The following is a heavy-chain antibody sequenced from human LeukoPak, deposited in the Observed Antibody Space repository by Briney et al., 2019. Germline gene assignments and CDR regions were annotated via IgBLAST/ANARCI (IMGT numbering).Heavy chain of an antibody. CDR3: AKFLPTHIVVANYYFDY. CDR2: INDGGGHT. Sequence: GGSLRLSCAVSGFSFSSYAMSWVRQTPGKGLEWVSTINDGGGHTYYPDSVKGRFTVSRDNSKNTLYLQMNSLRAEDTAVYYCAKFLPTHIVVANYYFDYWGQGTLVTVSS. J-gene: IGHJ4*02. CDR1: GFSFSSYA. D-gene: IGHD2-21*01. V-gene: IGHV3-23*01.